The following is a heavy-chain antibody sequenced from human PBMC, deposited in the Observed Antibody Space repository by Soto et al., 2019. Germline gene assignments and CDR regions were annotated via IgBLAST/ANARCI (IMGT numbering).Heavy chain of an antibody. CDR2: LSGSGSST. CDR1: GFIFSDYA. CDR3: AKGGVTRSYYYAMDV. Sequence: EVQLLESEGGLVQPGKSLRLSCAASGFIFSDYAISWVRQSPGKGLEWVSSLSGSGSSTYYAYSVKGRFTISRDNLKNTVSLQMDNLTVEDTAVYYCAKGGVTRSYYYAMDVWGQGTTVTVSS. V-gene: IGHV3-23*01. J-gene: IGHJ6*02.